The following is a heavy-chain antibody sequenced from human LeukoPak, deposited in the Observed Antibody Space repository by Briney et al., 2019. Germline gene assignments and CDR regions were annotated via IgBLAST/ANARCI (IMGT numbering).Heavy chain of an antibody. V-gene: IGHV1-69*13. CDR3: ARSDGYQIQHFDY. Sequence: SVKVSCKASGGTFSSYAISWVRQAPGQGLEWMGGIIPIFGTANYAQKFHGRVTITADESTSTAYMELSSLRSEDTAVYYCARSDGYQIQHFDYWGQGTLVTVSS. J-gene: IGHJ4*02. CDR2: IIPIFGTA. CDR1: GGTFSSYA. D-gene: IGHD5-24*01.